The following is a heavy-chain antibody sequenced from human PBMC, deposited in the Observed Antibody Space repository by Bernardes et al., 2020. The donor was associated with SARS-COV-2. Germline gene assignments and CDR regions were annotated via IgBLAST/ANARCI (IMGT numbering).Heavy chain of an antibody. Sequence: GGSLRLSCAASGFTFSSYGMHWVRQAPGKGLEWVAVIWYDGSNKYYADSVKGRFTISRDNSKNTLYLQMNSLRAEDTAVYYCARDFVVVAATPPLGAFDIWGQGTMVTVSS. CDR2: IWYDGSNK. V-gene: IGHV3-33*01. D-gene: IGHD2-15*01. CDR3: ARDFVVVAATPPLGAFDI. CDR1: GFTFSSYG. J-gene: IGHJ3*02.